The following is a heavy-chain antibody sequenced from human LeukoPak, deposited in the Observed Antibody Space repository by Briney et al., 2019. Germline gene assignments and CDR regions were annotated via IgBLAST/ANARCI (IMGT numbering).Heavy chain of an antibody. CDR3: AKDPRYSGPYRGLHY. D-gene: IGHD5-12*01. V-gene: IGHV3-30*18. Sequence: PGRSLRLSCVASGFTFSSFGMHWVRQAPGKGLEWMAVISYDGSNTYYADSVKGRFTISRDNSKNTLYLQMNSLRDEDTAVYYCAKDPRYSGPYRGLHYWGQGTLITVSS. J-gene: IGHJ4*02. CDR2: ISYDGSNT. CDR1: GFTFSSFG.